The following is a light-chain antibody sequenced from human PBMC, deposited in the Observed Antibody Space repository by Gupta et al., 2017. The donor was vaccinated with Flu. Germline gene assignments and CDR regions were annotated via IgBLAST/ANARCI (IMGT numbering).Light chain of an antibody. CDR1: SSNIGTNA. CDR2: SGD. J-gene: IGLJ3*02. CDR3: ELWDDSLTGPV. V-gene: IGLV1-44*01. Sequence: QSVLTQPPSASGTPGQRVTISCSGGSSNIGTNAVNWYQQLPGTAPKLLIYSGDQRPSGVPDRFSGSKSGTSASLAISGLQSDDEADYYCELWDDSLTGPVFGGGTKVTVL.